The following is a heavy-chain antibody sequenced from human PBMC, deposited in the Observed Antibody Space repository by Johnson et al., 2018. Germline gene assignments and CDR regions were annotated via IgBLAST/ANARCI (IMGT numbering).Heavy chain of an antibody. CDR3: ARESFSMRTGNDGFEL. V-gene: IGHV4-59*11. CDR1: GVSLSLHQ. CDR2: IYEDGST. J-gene: IGHJ3*01. D-gene: IGHD2/OR15-2a*01. Sequence: QVQLQESGPGLVKPSETLSLICTVSGVSLSLHQWYWIRQAPGKGLEWIGVIYEDGSTNYNPSLKSRVTISVDRSKNQFSLKLTSATAADTAVYYCARESFSMRTGNDGFELWGQGTKVNVSS.